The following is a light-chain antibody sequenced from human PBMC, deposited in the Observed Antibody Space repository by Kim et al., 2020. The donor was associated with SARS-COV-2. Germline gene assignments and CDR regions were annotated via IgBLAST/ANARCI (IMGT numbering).Light chain of an antibody. Sequence: EIVLTQSPATLSLSPGERATLSCRASQSVSSYLAWYQQKPGQAPRLLIYDASNRATGIPARFSGSGSGTDFTLTISSLEPEDFAVYYCHQRNNWPYTFGRGTKLEI. J-gene: IGKJ2*01. CDR3: HQRNNWPYT. V-gene: IGKV3-11*01. CDR2: DAS. CDR1: QSVSSY.